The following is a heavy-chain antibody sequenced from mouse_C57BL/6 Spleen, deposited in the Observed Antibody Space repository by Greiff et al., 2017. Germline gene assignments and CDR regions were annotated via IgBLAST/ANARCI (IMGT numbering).Heavy chain of an antibody. D-gene: IGHD1-1*01. CDR1: EYEFPSHD. CDR2: INSDGGST. CDR3: ARGGYYGSRRDWYFDV. V-gene: IGHV5-2*03. J-gene: IGHJ1*03. Sequence: EVMLVESGGGLVQPGESLKLSCESNEYEFPSHDMSWVRKTPEKRLELVAAINSDGGSTYYPDTMERRFIISRDNTKKTLYLQMSSLRSEDTALYYCARGGYYGSRRDWYFDVWGTGTTVTVSS.